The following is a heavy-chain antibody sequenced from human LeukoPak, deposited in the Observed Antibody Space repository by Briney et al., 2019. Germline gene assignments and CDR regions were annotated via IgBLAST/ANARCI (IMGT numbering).Heavy chain of an antibody. CDR2: INPSGGST. Sequence: GASVKVSCKASGYTFTGYYMHWVRQAPGQGLEWMGIINPSGGSTSYAQKFQGRVTMTRDMSTSTVYMELSSLRSEDTAVYYCASEHRTTVTPINAFDIWGQGTMVTVSS. D-gene: IGHD4-11*01. V-gene: IGHV1-46*01. J-gene: IGHJ3*02. CDR3: ASEHRTTVTPINAFDI. CDR1: GYTFTGYY.